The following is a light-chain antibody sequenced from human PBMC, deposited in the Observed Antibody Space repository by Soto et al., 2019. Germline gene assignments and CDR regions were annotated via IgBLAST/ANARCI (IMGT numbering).Light chain of an antibody. CDR1: SSNIGSNY. Sequence: QSVLTQPPSASGTPGQRVTISCSGSSSNIGSNYVFWYQHLPGTAPKLLIYRNNQRPSGVPDRFSGSKSGTSASLAISGLRSEEDTDYYCAAWDDSRSGVVFGGGTKLTVL. V-gene: IGLV1-47*01. CDR3: AAWDDSRSGVV. J-gene: IGLJ2*01. CDR2: RNN.